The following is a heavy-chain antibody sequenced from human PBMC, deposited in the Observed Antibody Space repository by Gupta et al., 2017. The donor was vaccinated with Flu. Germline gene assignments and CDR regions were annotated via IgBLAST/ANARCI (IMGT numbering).Heavy chain of an antibody. CDR2: MTWSDGGT. D-gene: IGHD2-15*01. CDR3: ARDSDVPDCGCGICSDVFDI. V-gene: IGHV3-23*01. Sequence: VQLLEYGGASVQPGGYLRLSCSASAFTFCNSALSWVSQAPGKGLECVSGMTWSDGGTYYADSVQGRFTISIDNSKSTLYLQMNSLSADDTALYYCARDSDVPDCGCGICSDVFDIWGQGTVVTGSS. CDR1: AFTFCNSA. J-gene: IGHJ3*02.